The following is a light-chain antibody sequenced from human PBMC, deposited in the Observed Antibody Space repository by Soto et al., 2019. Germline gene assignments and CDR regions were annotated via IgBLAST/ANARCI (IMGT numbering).Light chain of an antibody. V-gene: IGLV1-51*01. CDR1: SSNIGNNY. J-gene: IGLJ2*01. CDR2: DSN. CDR3: ATWDRSLTREV. Sequence: QSVLTQPPSVSAAPGQKVTISCSGSSSNIGNNYVSWFQQLPGTAPKLLIYDSNKRPSGIPDRFSGSKSGTSATLDITGLQTGDEADYYCATWDRSLTREVFGGGTKVTVL.